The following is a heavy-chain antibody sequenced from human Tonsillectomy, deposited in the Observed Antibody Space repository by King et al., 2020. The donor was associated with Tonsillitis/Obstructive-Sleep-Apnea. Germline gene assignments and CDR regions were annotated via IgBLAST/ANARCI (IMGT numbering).Heavy chain of an antibody. CDR1: GFTFSSFT. J-gene: IGHJ3*01. V-gene: IGHV3-48*02. D-gene: IGHD2-21*01. CDR2: IDHGGYMT. CDR3: ARDLDWAFDV. Sequence: VQLVESGGGLVQPGGSLRLSCAASGFTFSSFTMNWVRQAPGRGLEWLSFIDHGGYMTYYADSVKGRFNISRDNAKDSRYLQLNSLRDEDTAVYYCARDLDWAFDVWGQGTTVTVSS.